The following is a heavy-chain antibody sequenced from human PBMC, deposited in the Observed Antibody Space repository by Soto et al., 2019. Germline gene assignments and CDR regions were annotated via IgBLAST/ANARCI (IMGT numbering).Heavy chain of an antibody. Sequence: QVQLVQSGAEVKKPGSSVKVSCKASGGTFSSYAISWVRQAPGQGLEWMGGIIPIFGTANYAQKFQGRVMISADEATSTAYLELSSMRSEDTAVYSCARGPTDNVVVTAIEGAYSQYFDYWGQGTLVTVSS. J-gene: IGHJ4*02. D-gene: IGHD2-21*02. CDR3: ARGPTDNVVVTAIEGAYSQYFDY. CDR1: GGTFSSYA. V-gene: IGHV1-69*12. CDR2: IIPIFGTA.